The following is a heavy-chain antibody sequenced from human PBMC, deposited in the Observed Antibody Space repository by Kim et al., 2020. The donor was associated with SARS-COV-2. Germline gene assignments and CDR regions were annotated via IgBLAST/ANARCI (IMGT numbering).Heavy chain of an antibody. Sequence: SETLSLTCAVYGGSFSGYYWSWIRQPPGKGLEWIGEINHSGSTNYNPSLKSRVTISVDTSKNQFSLKLSSVTAADTAVYYCARGRAMVRGVLYYFDYWGQGTLVTVSS. V-gene: IGHV4-34*01. CDR3: ARGRAMVRGVLYYFDY. CDR2: INHSGST. J-gene: IGHJ4*02. CDR1: GGSFSGYY. D-gene: IGHD3-10*01.